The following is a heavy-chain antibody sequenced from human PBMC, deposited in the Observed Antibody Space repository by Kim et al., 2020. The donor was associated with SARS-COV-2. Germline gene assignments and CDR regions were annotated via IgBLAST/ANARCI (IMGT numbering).Heavy chain of an antibody. D-gene: IGHD2-2*01. Sequence: SETLSLTCAVYGGSFSGYYWSWIHQPPGKGLEWIGEINHSGSTNYNPSLKSRVTISVDTSKNQFSLKLSSVTAADTAVYYCARNQRGVVVPAALRGEAYYYRMDVWGQVTTVTVSS. CDR1: GGSFSGYY. CDR2: INHSGST. CDR3: ARNQRGVVVPAALRGEAYYYRMDV. V-gene: IGHV4-34*01. J-gene: IGHJ6*02.